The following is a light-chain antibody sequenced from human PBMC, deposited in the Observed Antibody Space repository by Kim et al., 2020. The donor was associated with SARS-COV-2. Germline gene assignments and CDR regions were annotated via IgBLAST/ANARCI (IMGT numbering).Light chain of an antibody. Sequence: ELTQPPSASGTPGQRVTISVSGSSSNIGSNYVYWYQQLPGTAPKLLIYSTDQRPSGVPDRFSGSKSGTSASLAISGLRSEDEADYYCAAWDDSLSAWVFGGGTQLTVL. CDR2: STD. CDR3: AAWDDSLSAWV. J-gene: IGLJ3*02. CDR1: SSNIGSNY. V-gene: IGLV1-47*02.